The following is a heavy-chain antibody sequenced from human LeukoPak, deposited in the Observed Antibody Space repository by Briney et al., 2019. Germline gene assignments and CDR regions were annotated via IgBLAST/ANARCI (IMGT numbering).Heavy chain of an antibody. V-gene: IGHV3-23*01. CDR3: AKARQSINGTILFDY. CDR1: GFTFSSYW. J-gene: IGHJ4*02. CDR2: ISGSGGST. D-gene: IGHD1/OR15-1a*01. Sequence: GGSLRLSCAASGFTFSSYWMSWVRQAPGKGLEWVSAISGSGGSTYYADSVKGRFTISRDNSKNTLYLQMNSLRAEDTAVYYCAKARQSINGTILFDYWGQGTLVTVSS.